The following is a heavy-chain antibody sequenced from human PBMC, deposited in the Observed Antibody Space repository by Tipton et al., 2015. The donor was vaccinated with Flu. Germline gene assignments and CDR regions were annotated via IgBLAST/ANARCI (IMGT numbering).Heavy chain of an antibody. J-gene: IGHJ4*02. D-gene: IGHD3-16*01. Sequence: QVQLVQSGGELKKPGASVKVSCEASGYTFTKYGISWVRQAAGQGLEWVGWISTYRGNTNYAQKFQGRVTMTADTSATTAYMELRSLRSDDTAVYYWTRDNDYVMGLWGQGTLVTVSS. CDR3: TRDNDYVMGL. CDR2: ISTYRGNT. V-gene: IGHV1-18*01. CDR1: GYTFTKYG.